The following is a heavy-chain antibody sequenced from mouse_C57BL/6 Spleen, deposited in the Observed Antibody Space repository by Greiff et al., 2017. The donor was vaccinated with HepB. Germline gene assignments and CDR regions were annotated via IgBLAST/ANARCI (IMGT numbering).Heavy chain of an antibody. V-gene: IGHV1-15*01. CDR2: IDPETGGT. J-gene: IGHJ3*01. Sequence: VQLQQSGAELVRPGASVTLSCKASGYTFTDYEMHWVKQTPVHGLEWIGAIDPETGGTAYNQKFKGKAILTADKSSSTAYMELRSLTSEDSAVYYCTRGVYDYDPFAYWGQGTLVTVSA. CDR1: GYTFTDYE. CDR3: TRGVYDYDPFAY. D-gene: IGHD2-4*01.